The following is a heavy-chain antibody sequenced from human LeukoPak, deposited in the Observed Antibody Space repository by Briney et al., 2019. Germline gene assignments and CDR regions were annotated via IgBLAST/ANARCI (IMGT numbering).Heavy chain of an antibody. Sequence: ASVKVSCKASGYTFTGYYIQWVRQAPGQGLEWMGWINPHSGGTNYAQEFQGRVTMTRDTSISTAYMELSRLRSDGTAVYYCARGRYGARGFDPWGQGTLVTVSS. J-gene: IGHJ5*02. V-gene: IGHV1-2*02. D-gene: IGHD4-17*01. CDR3: ARGRYGARGFDP. CDR2: INPHSGGT. CDR1: GYTFTGYY.